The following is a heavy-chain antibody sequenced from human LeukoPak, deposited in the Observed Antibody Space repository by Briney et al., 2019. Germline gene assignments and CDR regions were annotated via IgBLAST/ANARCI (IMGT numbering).Heavy chain of an antibody. V-gene: IGHV1-2*02. D-gene: IGHD2-2*01. J-gene: IGHJ5*02. Sequence: SVKVSCKASGYTFTGYYMHWVRQAPGQGLEWMGWINPNSGGTNYAQKFQGRVTMTRDTSISTAYMELSRLRSDDTAVYYCAREDIVVVPAPFDPWGQGTLVTVSS. CDR2: INPNSGGT. CDR3: AREDIVVVPAPFDP. CDR1: GYTFTGYY.